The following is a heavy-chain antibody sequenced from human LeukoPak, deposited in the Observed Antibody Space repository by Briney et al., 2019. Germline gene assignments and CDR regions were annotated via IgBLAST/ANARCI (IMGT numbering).Heavy chain of an antibody. D-gene: IGHD3-22*01. CDR2: INHSGST. CDR3: ARGYYYDSSGYYSLTPFDY. V-gene: IGHV4-34*01. CDR1: GGSFSGYY. J-gene: IGHJ4*02. Sequence: SETLSLTCAVYGGSFSGYYWSWIRQPPGKGLEWIGEINHSGSTNYNPSLKSRVTISVDTSKNQFSLKLSSVTAADTAVYYCARGYYYDSSGYYSLTPFDYWGQGTLVTVSS.